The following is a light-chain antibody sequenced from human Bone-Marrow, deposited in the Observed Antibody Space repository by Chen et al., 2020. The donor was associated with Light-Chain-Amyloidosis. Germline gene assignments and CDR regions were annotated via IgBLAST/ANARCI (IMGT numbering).Light chain of an antibody. V-gene: IGKV3-20*01. CDR3: QQYGTSPLT. Sequence: EIVLTQSPGTLSLSPGEGANLSCRSSQTISSNYLTWYQQTFGQAPRLLIYGSSSRATGIPDRFTGSGSGTDFTRTIHRLEPEDFAMYYCQQYGTSPLTFGGGTKVEI. CDR1: QTISSNY. J-gene: IGKJ4*01. CDR2: GSS.